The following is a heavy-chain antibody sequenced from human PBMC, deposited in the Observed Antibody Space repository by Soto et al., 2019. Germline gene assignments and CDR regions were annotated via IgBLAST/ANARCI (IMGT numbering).Heavy chain of an antibody. V-gene: IGHV1-69*01. CDR3: ATLSGGGPPPPVDF. D-gene: IGHD2-8*02. CDR1: GGTFRTYA. J-gene: IGHJ4*02. Sequence: QVRLVQSGAEVKKPGSSVKVSCKPSGGTFRTYAFNWVRQAPGQGLEWMGGIIPIVGTLNYAPRFQGRLTISADESGSTAYMDLSSLKSEATAVYFCATLSGGGPPPPVDFWGQGTPVTVSS. CDR2: IIPIVGTL.